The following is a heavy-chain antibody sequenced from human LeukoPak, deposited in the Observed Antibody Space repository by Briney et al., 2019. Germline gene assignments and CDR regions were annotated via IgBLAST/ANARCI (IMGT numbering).Heavy chain of an antibody. V-gene: IGHV3-7*01. CDR3: ARSRNLRGWELYTGGLDY. J-gene: IGHJ4*02. CDR1: GVTFSSYW. D-gene: IGHD1-26*01. CDR2: IKQDGSEK. Sequence: GGSLRLSCAASGVTFSSYWMSWVRQAPGKGLEWVANIKQDGSEKYYVDSVKGRFTISRDNAKNSLYLQMNSLRAEDTAVYYCARSRNLRGWELYTGGLDYWGQGTLVTVSS.